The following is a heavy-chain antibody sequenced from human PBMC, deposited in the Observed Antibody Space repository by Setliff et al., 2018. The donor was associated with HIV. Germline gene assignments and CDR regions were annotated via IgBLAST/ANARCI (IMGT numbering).Heavy chain of an antibody. CDR1: GGSISSGSYY. CDR3: ARVPSGLWFGKWGN. CDR2: IYTSGST. Sequence: SSETLSLTCTVSGGSISSGSYYWSWIRQPAGKGLEWIGRIYTSGSTNYNPSLKSRVTISVDTFKNQFSLKLRSVTAADTAVYYCARVPSGLWFGKWGNWGQGTLVTVSS. D-gene: IGHD3-10*01. V-gene: IGHV4-61*02. J-gene: IGHJ4*02.